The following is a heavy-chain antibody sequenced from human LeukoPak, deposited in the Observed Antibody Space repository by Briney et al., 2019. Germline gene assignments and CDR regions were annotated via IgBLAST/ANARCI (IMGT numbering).Heavy chain of an antibody. CDR3: GRQRSYGSGSYCDY. J-gene: IGHJ4*02. CDR2: IYPCDSYT. D-gene: IGHD3-10*01. V-gene: IGHV5-51*01. Sequence: GESLKISCKGSGYSFTSDWIAWVRQRPGKGLGWMGIIYPCDSYTRYSPSFEGQVTLSAEKSISTAYLQWSSLKASDTAMYYCGRQRSYGSGSYCDYWGQGTLVTVSS. CDR1: GYSFTSDW.